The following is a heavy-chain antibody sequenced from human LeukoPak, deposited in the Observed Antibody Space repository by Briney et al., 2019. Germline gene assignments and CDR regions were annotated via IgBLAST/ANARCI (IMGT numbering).Heavy chain of an antibody. D-gene: IGHD1-26*01. CDR1: GGTFSSYA. CDR2: IIPIFGTA. CDR3: ATKYSGSYEGWD. J-gene: IGHJ4*02. Sequence: SVKVSCKASGGTFSSYAISWVRQAPGQGLEWMGGIIPIFGTANYAQKFQGRVTITADESTSTAYMELSSLRSEDTAVYYCATKYSGSYEGWDWGQGTLVTVSS. V-gene: IGHV1-69*13.